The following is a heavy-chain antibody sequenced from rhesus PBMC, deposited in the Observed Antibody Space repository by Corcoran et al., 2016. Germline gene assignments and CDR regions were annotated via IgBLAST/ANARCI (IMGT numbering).Heavy chain of an antibody. CDR1: GFTFSDYY. J-gene: IGHJ4*01. CDR2: ISRDSTDI. V-gene: IGHV3S16*01. D-gene: IGHD3-3*01. CDR3: TRGDYNFWTGYSDYFDF. Sequence: EVQLVESGGGLVPPGGSLRLSCAASGFTFSDYYMTWVRQAPGKGLEWVSSISRDSTDIYYTDSVKGRFTVSRGNAKNSLAMKMNILKTEDTAVYYCTRGDYNFWTGYSDYFDFWGQGVLVTVSA.